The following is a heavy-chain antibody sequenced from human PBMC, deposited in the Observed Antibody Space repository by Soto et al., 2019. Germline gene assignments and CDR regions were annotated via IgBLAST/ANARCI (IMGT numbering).Heavy chain of an antibody. CDR1: GFTFSSYA. D-gene: IGHD3-10*01. Sequence: VQLLESGGGLVQPGGSLRLSCAASGFTFSSYAMTWVRQAPGKGLEWVSAISGSGGSTYYADSLKGRFTMSRDNSKNTVYLQMNSLRAEDTAVYYCAKEFGVRNFDYWGQGTLVTVSS. V-gene: IGHV3-23*01. J-gene: IGHJ4*02. CDR3: AKEFGVRNFDY. CDR2: ISGSGGST.